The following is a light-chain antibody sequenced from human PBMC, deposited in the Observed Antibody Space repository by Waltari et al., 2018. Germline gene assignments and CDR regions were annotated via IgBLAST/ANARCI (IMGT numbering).Light chain of an antibody. CDR3: QQYYSTPPT. CDR1: QSVLYSSNNKDY. Sequence: DIVMTQSPDSLAVSLGERATINCKSSQSVLYSSNNKDYLAWYQQKPGQPPKLVIYWASTRESGVPDRCSGSGSGTDFTLTISSLQAEDVAVYYCQQYYSTPPTFGQGTKVEIK. CDR2: WAS. V-gene: IGKV4-1*01. J-gene: IGKJ1*01.